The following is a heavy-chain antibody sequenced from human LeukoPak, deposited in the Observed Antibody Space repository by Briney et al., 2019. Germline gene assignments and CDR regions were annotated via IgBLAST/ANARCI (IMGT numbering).Heavy chain of an antibody. D-gene: IGHD6-19*01. CDR1: GYTFIGYY. CDR2: INTSGGGT. V-gene: IGHV1-2*06. J-gene: IGHJ4*02. CDR3: AREAYSSGWYPDY. Sequence: ASVKDSCKAPGYTFIGYYMHAVRPAPGQGLEWMGRINTSGGGTNYAQKFQGRVTMTRDTSISTAYMELSRLRSDDTAVYYCAREAYSSGWYPDYWGQGTLVTVSS.